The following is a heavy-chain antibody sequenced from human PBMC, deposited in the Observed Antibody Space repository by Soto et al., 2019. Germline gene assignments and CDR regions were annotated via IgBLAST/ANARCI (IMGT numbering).Heavy chain of an antibody. J-gene: IGHJ6*02. V-gene: IGHV1-18*01. CDR1: GYTFTSYG. Sequence: ASVKVSCKASGYTFTSYGISWVRQAPGQGLEWMGWISAYNGNTNYAQKLQGRVTMTTDTSTSTAYMELRSLRSDDTAVYYCARDRFDYYGSGRFIYYYGMDVWGQGTTVTVSS. CDR3: ARDRFDYYGSGRFIYYYGMDV. CDR2: ISAYNGNT. D-gene: IGHD3-10*01.